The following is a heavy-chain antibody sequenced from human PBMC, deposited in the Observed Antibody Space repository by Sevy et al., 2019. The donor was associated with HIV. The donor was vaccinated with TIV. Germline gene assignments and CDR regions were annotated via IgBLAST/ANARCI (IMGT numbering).Heavy chain of an antibody. V-gene: IGHV1-8*01. D-gene: IGHD2-8*01. CDR1: GYTFTSYD. CDR3: ASGGERHCTNGVCYGFDY. J-gene: IGHJ4*02. Sequence: ASVKVSCKASGYTFTSYDINWVRQATGQGLEWMGWMNPNRGNTGYAQKFLGRVTMTRNTSISTANMGLSSMRSEDTAVYYCASGGERHCTNGVCYGFDYWGQGTLVTVSS. CDR2: MNPNRGNT.